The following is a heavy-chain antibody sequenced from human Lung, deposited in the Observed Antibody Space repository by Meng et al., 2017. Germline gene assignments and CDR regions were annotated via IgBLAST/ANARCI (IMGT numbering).Heavy chain of an antibody. J-gene: IGHJ4*02. Sequence: QVQLQESGPGLVKPSQTLSLTCAFPGGSISSSNWWSWVRQPPGKGLEWIGEIYHSGSTNYNPSLKSRVTISVDKSKNQFSLKLSSVTAADTAVYYCAREIEGYYDSSGYSYYFDYWGQGTLVTVSS. V-gene: IGHV4-4*02. D-gene: IGHD3-22*01. CDR2: IYHSGST. CDR3: AREIEGYYDSSGYSYYFDY. CDR1: GGSISSSNW.